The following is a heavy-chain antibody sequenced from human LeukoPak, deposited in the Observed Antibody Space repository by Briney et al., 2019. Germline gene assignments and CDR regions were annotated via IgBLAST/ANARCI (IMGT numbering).Heavy chain of an antibody. J-gene: IGHJ6*02. Sequence: PGGSLRLSCAASGFTFSDYYMSWIRQSPVKGLEWIGEIYLYGTTNYNPSFTSRVTMSVDRSRNQFSLKLTSVTAADTAVYYCARQKWEQQGRDYYFNGLDVWGPGTTVIVSS. V-gene: IGHV4-34*01. D-gene: IGHD1/OR15-1a*01. CDR3: ARQKWEQQGRDYYFNGLDV. CDR1: GFTFSDYY. CDR2: IYLYGTT.